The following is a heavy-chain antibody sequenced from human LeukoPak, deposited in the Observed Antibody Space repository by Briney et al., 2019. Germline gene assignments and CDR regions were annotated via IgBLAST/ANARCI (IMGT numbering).Heavy chain of an antibody. D-gene: IGHD5-18*01. V-gene: IGHV1-18*01. CDR3: ARDQGRYNYRIIDS. J-gene: IGHJ4*02. CDR1: GYTFSRYV. CDR2: SSAYNGNT. Sequence: ASLKVSCKASGYTFSRYVISSVRQAPGQGLEWMGWSSAYNGNTNFAQKFQGRATMTTDTSTSIAYMELRSLRSDDTAVYYCARDQGRYNYRIIDSWGQGTLVTVSS.